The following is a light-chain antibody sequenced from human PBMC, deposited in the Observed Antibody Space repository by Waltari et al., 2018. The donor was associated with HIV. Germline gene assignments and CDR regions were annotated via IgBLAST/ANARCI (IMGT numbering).Light chain of an antibody. CDR3: QSYDSSLSGSGV. CDR2: GNT. J-gene: IGLJ3*02. CDR1: SSNIGAGYD. Sequence: QPVLTQPPSVSGAPGQRVTMSCTGNSSNIGAGYDVHWYQQLPGTAPKLVIYGNTNRPSGVPDLFSGSKSDTSASLAITGLQAEDEADYYCQSYDSSLSGSGVFGGGTKLTVL. V-gene: IGLV1-40*01.